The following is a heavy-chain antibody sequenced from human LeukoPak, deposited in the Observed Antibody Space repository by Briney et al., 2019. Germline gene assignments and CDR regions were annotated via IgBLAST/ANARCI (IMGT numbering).Heavy chain of an antibody. CDR1: GFTFSSSW. CDR3: AKGGTVTSFRD. Sequence: QPGGSLRLSCAASGFTFSSSWMHWVRQAPGKGLVWVSRITRDGSSTTYADSVKGRFTISRDNSKNTLYLQMNSLRAEDTAVYYCAKGGTVTSFRDWGQGTLVTVSS. CDR2: ITRDGSST. J-gene: IGHJ4*02. V-gene: IGHV3-74*01. D-gene: IGHD4-17*01.